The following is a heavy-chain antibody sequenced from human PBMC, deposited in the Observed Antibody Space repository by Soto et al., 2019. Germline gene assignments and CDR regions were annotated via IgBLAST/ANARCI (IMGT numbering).Heavy chain of an antibody. D-gene: IGHD3-22*01. CDR1: GGTFSSYT. Sequence: QVQLVQSGAEVKKPGSSVKVSCKASGGTFSSYTISWVRQAPGQGLEWMGRIIPILGIANYAQKFQGRVTSTADKSTSTAYMALSSLRSEDTAVYYCASRYDSSDYWGQGTLVTVSS. V-gene: IGHV1-69*02. CDR3: ASRYDSSDY. J-gene: IGHJ4*02. CDR2: IIPILGIA.